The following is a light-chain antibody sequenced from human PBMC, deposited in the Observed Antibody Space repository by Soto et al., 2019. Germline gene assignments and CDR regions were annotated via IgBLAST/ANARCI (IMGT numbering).Light chain of an antibody. CDR2: SAF. V-gene: IGKV1-27*01. J-gene: IGKJ4*01. Sequence: DIQMTQSQSSLSASVGDRVTITCRASQGISNYLAWYQQKPGKVPELLIYSAFTLQSGVPSRFSGSGSGTDFTLPISSLQPEDVATYYCQKYNTAAVTFGVGTKVESK. CDR1: QGISNY. CDR3: QKYNTAAVT.